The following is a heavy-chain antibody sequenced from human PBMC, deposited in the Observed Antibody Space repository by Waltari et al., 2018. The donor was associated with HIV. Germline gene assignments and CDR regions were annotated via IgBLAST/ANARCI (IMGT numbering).Heavy chain of an antibody. CDR3: TRDRRITIAAPAFDI. Sequence: EVQLVESGGGLVQPGGSLRLSCAASGFIFSDYWINWVRQAPGKGLVWVQHITGVGTGTTYGDSGKGRLTISRDNAKNTVYLQMDNLRAEDTAVYYCTRDRRITIAAPAFDIWGPGTVVTVSS. J-gene: IGHJ3*02. D-gene: IGHD3-10*01. V-gene: IGHV3-74*03. CDR1: GFIFSDYW. CDR2: ITGVGTGT.